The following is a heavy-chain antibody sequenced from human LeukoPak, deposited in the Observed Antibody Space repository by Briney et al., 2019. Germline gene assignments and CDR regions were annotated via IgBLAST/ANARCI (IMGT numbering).Heavy chain of an antibody. CDR2: IYYSGST. V-gene: IGHV4-39*07. Sequence: SETLSLTCTVSGGSISSSSYYWGWIRQPPGKGLEWIGSIYYSGSTYYNPSLKSRVTISVDTSKNQFSLKLSSVTAADTAVYYCARDLRDTAMVMYYYYYMDVWGKGTTVTVSS. J-gene: IGHJ6*03. CDR3: ARDLRDTAMVMYYYYYMDV. CDR1: GGSISSSSYY. D-gene: IGHD5-18*01.